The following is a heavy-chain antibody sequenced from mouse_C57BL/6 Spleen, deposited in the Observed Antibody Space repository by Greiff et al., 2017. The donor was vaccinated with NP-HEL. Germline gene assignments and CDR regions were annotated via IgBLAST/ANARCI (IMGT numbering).Heavy chain of an antibody. CDR2: INPGSGGT. J-gene: IGHJ2*01. CDR3: ARWGYYGSSSYFDY. CDR1: GYAFTNYL. D-gene: IGHD1-1*01. V-gene: IGHV1-54*01. Sequence: QVQLQQSGAELVRPGTSVKVSCKASGYAFTNYLIEWVKQRPGQGLEWIGVINPGSGGTNYNEKFKGKATPTADNSSSTAYMQLSSLTSEDSAVYFCARWGYYGSSSYFDYWGQGTTLTVSS.